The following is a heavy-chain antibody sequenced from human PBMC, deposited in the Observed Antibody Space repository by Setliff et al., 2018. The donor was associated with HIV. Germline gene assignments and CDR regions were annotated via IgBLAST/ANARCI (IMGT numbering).Heavy chain of an antibody. D-gene: IGHD5-12*01. Sequence: SETLSLTCTVSGGSMSSHYWSWIRQPPGKGLEWIGYIYYTGSTNYNPSLKSRVTISVDTSKAQFSLKLSSVTAADTAVYYCARGSGYDSYYYYYMDVWGKGTTVTVSS. V-gene: IGHV4-59*11. J-gene: IGHJ6*03. CDR3: ARGSGYDSYYYYYMDV. CDR1: GGSMSSHY. CDR2: IYYTGST.